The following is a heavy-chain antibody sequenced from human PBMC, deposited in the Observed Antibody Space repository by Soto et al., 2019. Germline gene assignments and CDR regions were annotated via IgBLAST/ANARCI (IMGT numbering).Heavy chain of an antibody. D-gene: IGHD1-26*01. CDR2: ISSSSSYI. CDR1: GFTFSSYS. V-gene: IGHV3-21*01. J-gene: IGHJ4*02. Sequence: EVQLVESGGGLVKPGGSLRLSCAASGFTFSSYSMNWVHQAPGKGLEWVSSISSSSSYIYYADSVKGRFTISRDNAKNSLYLQMNSLRAEDTAVYYCARDPDWGWELLDYWGQGTLVTVSS. CDR3: ARDPDWGWELLDY.